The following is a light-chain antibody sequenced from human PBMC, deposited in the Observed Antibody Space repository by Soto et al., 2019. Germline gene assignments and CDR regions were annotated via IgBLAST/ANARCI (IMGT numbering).Light chain of an antibody. J-gene: IGKJ2*01. V-gene: IGKV1-5*01. CDR1: QSISSW. Sequence: IQMTQSPSTLYASXGHGVTIACRASQSISSWLAWYQQKPGKAPTLLIYDVSRLESGVPSRFSGSGSGTEFTLTINSLQPDDFATYYCQQYDTYYTFGQGTKVDI. CDR2: DVS. CDR3: QQYDTYYT.